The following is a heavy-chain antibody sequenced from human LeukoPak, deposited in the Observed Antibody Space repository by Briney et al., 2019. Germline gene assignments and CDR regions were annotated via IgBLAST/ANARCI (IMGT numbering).Heavy chain of an antibody. CDR3: AKRSAAGTVGYFDY. D-gene: IGHD6-13*01. Sequence: PGRSLRLSCAASGFTFDEYAMHWVRQAPGKGLEWVSGISWNSGTIYYADSVKGRFTISRDDAKNSLYLQMNSLRPEDTALYYCAKRSAAGTVGYFDYWGQGTLVTVSS. J-gene: IGHJ4*02. CDR1: GFTFDEYA. V-gene: IGHV3-9*01. CDR2: ISWNSGTI.